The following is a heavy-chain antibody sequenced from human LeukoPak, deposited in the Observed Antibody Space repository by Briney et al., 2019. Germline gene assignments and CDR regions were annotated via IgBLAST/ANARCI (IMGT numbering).Heavy chain of an antibody. D-gene: IGHD4-17*01. V-gene: IGHV4-34*01. J-gene: IGHJ6*03. CDR1: GGSFSGYY. CDR2: INHSGST. CDR3: ARGSSTVTPYYYMDV. Sequence: SETLSLTCAVYGGSFSGYYWSWIRQPPGKGLEWVGEINHSGSTNYNPSLKSRVTISIDTSKNQFSLKLSSVTAADTAVYYCARGSSTVTPYYYMDVWGKGTTVTVSS.